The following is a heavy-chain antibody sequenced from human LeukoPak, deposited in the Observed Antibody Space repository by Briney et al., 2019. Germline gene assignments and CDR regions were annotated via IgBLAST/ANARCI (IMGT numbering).Heavy chain of an antibody. Sequence: GRSLRLSCAASGFTFSSYAMHWVRQAPGKGLEWVAVISYDGSNKYYADSAKGRFTISRDNSKNTLYLQMNSLRAEDTAVYYCARGIVPAAIGYYYYGMDVWGQGTTVTVSS. CDR1: GFTFSSYA. D-gene: IGHD2-2*02. CDR2: ISYDGSNK. V-gene: IGHV3-30-3*01. CDR3: ARGIVPAAIGYYYYGMDV. J-gene: IGHJ6*02.